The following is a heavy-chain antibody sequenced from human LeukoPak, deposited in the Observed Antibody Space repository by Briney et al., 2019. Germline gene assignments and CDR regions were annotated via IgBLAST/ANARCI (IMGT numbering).Heavy chain of an antibody. J-gene: IGHJ4*02. CDR3: ARGALGFDY. CDR1: GFTFSSYD. V-gene: IGHV3-13*04. CDR2: IGTAGDT. Sequence: PGGSLRLSCVASGFTFSSYDIQWVRQATGKGLEWVSSIGTAGDTYYAGSVKGRFTLSRENAKKSSFLQMNNLGAGDTSVYYCARGALGFDYWGQGTLVTVSS.